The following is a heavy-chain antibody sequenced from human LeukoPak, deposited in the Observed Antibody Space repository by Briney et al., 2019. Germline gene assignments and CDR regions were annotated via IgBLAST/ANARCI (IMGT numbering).Heavy chain of an antibody. V-gene: IGHV3-23*01. D-gene: IGHD2-2*01. J-gene: IGHJ4*02. CDR1: GFSFSSYA. Sequence: PGGSLRLSCAASGFSFSSYAMTWVRQAPGKGLEWVSTITAGGGGTYYADSVKGRFTISRDNSKDTLYLQMNSLRVEDTAVYYCAKDYCSSTTCFFENWGQGTLVTVSS. CDR3: AKDYCSSTTCFFEN. CDR2: ITAGGGGT.